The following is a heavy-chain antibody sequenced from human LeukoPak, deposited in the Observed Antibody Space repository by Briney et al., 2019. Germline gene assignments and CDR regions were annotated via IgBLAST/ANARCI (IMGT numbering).Heavy chain of an antibody. CDR1: GYTFTSYY. J-gene: IGHJ4*02. V-gene: IGHV1-46*01. CDR3: ARDGGFCSGTSCYAFY. CDR2: INPSGGST. D-gene: IGHD2-2*01. Sequence: ASVKVSCKASGYTFTSYYMHWVRQAPGQGLEWMGIINPSGGSTTYAQKFQGRVTMTRDTSTSTVSMELSSLRSEDAAVYYCARDGGFCSGTSCYAFYWGQGTLVTVSS.